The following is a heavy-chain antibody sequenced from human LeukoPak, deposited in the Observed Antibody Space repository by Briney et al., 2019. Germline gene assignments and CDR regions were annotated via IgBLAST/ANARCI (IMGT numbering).Heavy chain of an antibody. Sequence: GGSLRLSCAASGFTFDDYGMSWVRQAPGKGLEWVSGINWNGGSTGYADSVRGRFTISRDNAKNSLYLQMNSLRAEDTALYYCARVFRAYYDSSGYSEFGYWGQGTLVTVSS. D-gene: IGHD3-22*01. CDR1: GFTFDDYG. J-gene: IGHJ4*02. V-gene: IGHV3-20*04. CDR2: INWNGGST. CDR3: ARVFRAYYDSSGYSEFGY.